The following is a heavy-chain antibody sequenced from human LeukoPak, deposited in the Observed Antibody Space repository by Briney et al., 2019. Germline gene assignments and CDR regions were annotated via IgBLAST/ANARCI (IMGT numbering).Heavy chain of an antibody. D-gene: IGHD2-15*01. J-gene: IGHJ6*03. Sequence: SETLSLTCSVSGDSIRSGTSFWSWIRQFPGKGLEWIGCRHHTGSSYYNPSFKSRVSMSLDTSQNQFSLKLTSVTAADTAVYYCARGDVVDYYYMDVWGRGTTVFVPS. V-gene: IGHV4-31*03. CDR2: RHHTGSS. CDR1: GDSIRSGTSF. CDR3: ARGDVVDYYYMDV.